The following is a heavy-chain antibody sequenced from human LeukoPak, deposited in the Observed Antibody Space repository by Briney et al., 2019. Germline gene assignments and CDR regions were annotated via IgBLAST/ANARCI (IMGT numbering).Heavy chain of an antibody. CDR1: GFTFSSYA. J-gene: IGHJ4*02. V-gene: IGHV3-30*04. Sequence: QPGGSLRLSCAASGFTFSSYAMHWARQAPGKGLEWVAVISYDGSNKYYADSVKGRFTISRDNSKNTLYLQMNSLRAEDTAVYYCARDGPIAASRGGFFDYWGQGTLVTVSS. CDR3: ARDGPIAASRGGFFDY. D-gene: IGHD6-6*01. CDR2: ISYDGSNK.